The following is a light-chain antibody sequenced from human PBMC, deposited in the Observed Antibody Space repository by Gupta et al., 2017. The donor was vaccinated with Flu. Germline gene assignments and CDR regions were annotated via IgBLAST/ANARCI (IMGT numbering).Light chain of an antibody. J-gene: IGLJ3*02. CDR1: ISNIGNNY. V-gene: IGLV1-51*01. Sequence: QSVLTQPPSVSAAPGQKVTISCSGSISNIGNNYVSWYQQFPGTAPRLLIYDNNKRPSGSPDRFSGSKSGTSATLGITGLQTVDEADYYCGTWDNGLISTNWVFGGGTKLTVL. CDR2: DNN. CDR3: GTWDNGLISTNWV.